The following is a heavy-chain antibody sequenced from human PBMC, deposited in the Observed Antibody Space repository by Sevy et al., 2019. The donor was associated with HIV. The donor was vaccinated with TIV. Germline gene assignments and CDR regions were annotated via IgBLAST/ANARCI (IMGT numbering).Heavy chain of an antibody. CDR2: IKQDGSDK. Sequence: GGSLRLSCAASGFTFNNYWMTWVRQAPGKGLEWVANIKQDGSDKYYMESVKGRFNISRDNTKNSLYLQLNSLRDEDTAVYYWARSLNYWGQIGYWGQGTLVTVSS. CDR1: GFTFNNYW. J-gene: IGHJ4*02. CDR3: ARSLNYWGQIGY. D-gene: IGHD7-27*01. V-gene: IGHV3-7*03.